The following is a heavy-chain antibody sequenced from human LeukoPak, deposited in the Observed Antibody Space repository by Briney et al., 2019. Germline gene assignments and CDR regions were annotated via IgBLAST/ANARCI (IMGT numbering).Heavy chain of an antibody. V-gene: IGHV1-2*04. CDR1: GYTFTGYY. J-gene: IGHJ6*02. CDR3: ARGNSGYDLRDV. Sequence: GASVKVSCTASGYTFTGYYMHWVRQAPGQGLEWMGWINPNSGGTNYARKFQGWVTMTRDTSISTAYMELSRLRSDDTAVYYCARGNSGYDLRDVWGQGTTVTVSS. D-gene: IGHD5-12*01. CDR2: INPNSGGT.